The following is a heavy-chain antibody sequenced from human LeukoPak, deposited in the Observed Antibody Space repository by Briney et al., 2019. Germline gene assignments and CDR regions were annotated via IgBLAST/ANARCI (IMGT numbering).Heavy chain of an antibody. D-gene: IGHD4-17*01. J-gene: IGHJ4*02. V-gene: IGHV3-30*18. CDR3: AKDRHGDYIDY. CDR1: GYTFTSYG. Sequence: GGSLRLSCAASGYTFTSYGMHWVRQAPGKGLEWVGGISYDGRNTYYGDSVKGRFTISRGHSTNTLYLEMKSLRPEDTAIYYCAKDRHGDYIDYWGQGTLVTVSS. CDR2: ISYDGRNT.